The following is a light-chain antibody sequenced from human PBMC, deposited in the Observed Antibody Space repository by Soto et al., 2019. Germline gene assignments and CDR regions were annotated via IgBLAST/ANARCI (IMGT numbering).Light chain of an antibody. Sequence: DIQMTQSHSTLSAFVGDRVSVTCRASQSISTWLAWYQQKPGQAPKLLIYRASSLQSGVPSRFSGSGSGTEFTLTISSLQTDDFATYYCLQYDNYWTFGQGTKVEIK. CDR1: QSISTW. CDR3: LQYDNYWT. V-gene: IGKV1-5*03. CDR2: RAS. J-gene: IGKJ1*01.